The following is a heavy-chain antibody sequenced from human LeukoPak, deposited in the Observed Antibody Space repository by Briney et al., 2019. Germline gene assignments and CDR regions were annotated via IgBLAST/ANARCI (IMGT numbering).Heavy chain of an antibody. D-gene: IGHD1-1*01. V-gene: IGHV3-21*01. CDR2: ISGSNSYI. Sequence: GGSLRLSCAASEFTFSFYWMTWVRQAPGKGLEWVSSISGSNSYIFYADSVKGRFTVSRDNAKDSLYLQMNSLRAEDTAVYYCARALTTLTYEGYWGQGTLVTVSS. CDR1: EFTFSFYW. CDR3: ARALTTLTYEGY. J-gene: IGHJ4*02.